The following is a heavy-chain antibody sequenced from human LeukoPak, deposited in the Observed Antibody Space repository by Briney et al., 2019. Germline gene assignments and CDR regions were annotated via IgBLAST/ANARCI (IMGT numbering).Heavy chain of an antibody. CDR2: IIPIFGTA. Sequence: GASVKVSCKASGGTFSSYAISWVRQAPGQGLEWMGGIIPIFGTANYAQKFQGRVTITADKSTSTAYMELSSLRSEDTAVYYCARDYCSGGSCYNVTRAPGALEYFQHWGQGTLVTVSS. J-gene: IGHJ1*01. V-gene: IGHV1-69*06. D-gene: IGHD2-15*01. CDR1: GGTFSSYA. CDR3: ARDYCSGGSCYNVTRAPGALEYFQH.